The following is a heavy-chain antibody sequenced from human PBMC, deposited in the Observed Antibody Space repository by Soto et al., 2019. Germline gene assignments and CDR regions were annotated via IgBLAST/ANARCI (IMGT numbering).Heavy chain of an antibody. CDR3: GRHRNLIRGNIIRSPYFDD. CDR2: IYPGNSDT. Sequence: QLVQSGAEVRKPGESLKISCTGSGYSFSNFWIGWVRQMPGKGLEWMGIIYPGNSDTKYSPSFEGRITISADKSKRTAYLQLSSLKASDTAMYYCGRHRNLIRGNIIRSPYFDDWGQGALVTVSS. D-gene: IGHD3-10*01. CDR1: GYSFSNFW. J-gene: IGHJ4*02. V-gene: IGHV5-51*01.